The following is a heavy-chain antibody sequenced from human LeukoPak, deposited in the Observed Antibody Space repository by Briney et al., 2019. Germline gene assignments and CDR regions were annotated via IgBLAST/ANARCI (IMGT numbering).Heavy chain of an antibody. CDR3: ARDLIPGGYYGSGDDY. Sequence: SETLSLTCTVSGGSISSSSYYWGWIRQPPGKGLEWIGSIYYSGSTYYNPSLKSRVTISVDTSKNQFSLKLSSVTAADTAVYYCARDLIPGGYYGSGDDYWGQGTLVTVSS. CDR2: IYYSGST. CDR1: GGSISSSSYY. D-gene: IGHD3-10*01. V-gene: IGHV4-39*07. J-gene: IGHJ4*02.